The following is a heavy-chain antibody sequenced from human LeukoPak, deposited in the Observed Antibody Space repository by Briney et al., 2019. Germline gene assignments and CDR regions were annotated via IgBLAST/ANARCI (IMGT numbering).Heavy chain of an antibody. D-gene: IGHD3-22*01. Sequence: ASVKVSCKASGGIFSSYAISWVRQAPGQGLEWMGRIIPMFGIANYAQKFQGRVTITADKSTSTANMELSSLRSEDTAVYYCARGAHYDRSGYNGYWGQGPLVTVSS. V-gene: IGHV1-69*04. J-gene: IGHJ4*02. CDR3: ARGAHYDRSGYNGY. CDR1: GGIFSSYA. CDR2: IIPMFGIA.